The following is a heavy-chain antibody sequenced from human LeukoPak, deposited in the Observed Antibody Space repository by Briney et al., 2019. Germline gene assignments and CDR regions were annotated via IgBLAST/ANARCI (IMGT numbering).Heavy chain of an antibody. CDR2: ISDSGTT. CDR1: RGSIINYY. J-gene: IGHJ4*01. V-gene: IGHV4-4*07. D-gene: IGHD1-14*01. CDR3: AGRTGHNLLDH. Sequence: PPETPSLTCAVSRGSIINYYWTWVWQSAGKGLEWIGRISDSGTTDYNPSLRSRVVMSVDTSKNQFSLTLMSVTAADTAVYYCAGRTGHNLLDHWGQGIQVTVSS.